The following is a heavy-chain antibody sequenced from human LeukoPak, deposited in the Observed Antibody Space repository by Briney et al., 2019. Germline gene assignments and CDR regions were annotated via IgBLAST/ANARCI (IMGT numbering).Heavy chain of an antibody. J-gene: IGHJ6*02. V-gene: IGHV1-2*02. CDR2: INPNSGGT. D-gene: IGHD6-19*01. CDR1: GYTFTGYY. Sequence: ASVKVSCKASGYTFTGYYMHWVRQAPGQGLEWMGWINPNSGGTNYAQKFQGRVTMTRDTSISTAYMELSRLRSDDTAVYYRARGQPGVAVAGTVNYYYYGMDVWGQGTTVTVSS. CDR3: ARGQPGVAVAGTVNYYYYGMDV.